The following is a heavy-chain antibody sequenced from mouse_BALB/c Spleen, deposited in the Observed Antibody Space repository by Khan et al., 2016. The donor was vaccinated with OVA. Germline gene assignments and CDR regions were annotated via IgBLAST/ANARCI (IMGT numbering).Heavy chain of an antibody. CDR2: IYPGNGYI. J-gene: IGHJ2*01. CDR1: GNTFTSYG. Sequence: EVQLQESGAELGRPGSSVKLSCKTPGNTFTSYGIKWVRQRPGQGLEWIGYIYPGNGYIEYNEKFQGKAILTSDTSSTTAYMQLRSLTSEDSALSFCTTAYYRYYFDYWGQGTTLTVSS. V-gene: IGHV1S134*01. D-gene: IGHD2-14*01. CDR3: TTAYYRYYFDY.